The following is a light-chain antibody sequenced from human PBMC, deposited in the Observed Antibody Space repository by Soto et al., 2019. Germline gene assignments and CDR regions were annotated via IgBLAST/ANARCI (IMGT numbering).Light chain of an antibody. J-gene: IGKJ5*01. CDR3: QQRSNWPIT. Sequence: EIVMTQSPATLSVSPGERVTLSCRASQSVNSKVAWYQQKPGQAPRLLIYDASNRATGIPARFSGSGSGTDFTLTISSLEPEDFAVYYCQQRSNWPITFGQGTRLEIK. V-gene: IGKV3-11*01. CDR2: DAS. CDR1: QSVNSK.